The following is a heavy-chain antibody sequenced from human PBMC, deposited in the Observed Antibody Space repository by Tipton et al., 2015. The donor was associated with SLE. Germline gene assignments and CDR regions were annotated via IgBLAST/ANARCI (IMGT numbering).Heavy chain of an antibody. CDR2: INHSGST. CDR3: ARHLLNSKVYSNFDY. CDR1: GESFSGYY. D-gene: IGHD3-9*01. Sequence: TLSLTCAVYGESFSGYYWSWIRQPLGKGLEWIGEINHSGSTNYNPSLKSRVTMSVDTSKNQFSLKLTSVTATDTAVYYCARHLLNSKVYSNFDYWGQGTLVTVSS. V-gene: IGHV4-34*01. J-gene: IGHJ4*02.